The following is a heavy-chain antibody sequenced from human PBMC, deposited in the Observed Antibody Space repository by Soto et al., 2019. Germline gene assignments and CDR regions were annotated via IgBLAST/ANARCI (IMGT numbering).Heavy chain of an antibody. D-gene: IGHD2-15*01. CDR3: ARDRGGSCYSWFDP. V-gene: IGHV4-31*03. Sequence: SETLSLTCTVSGGSISSGGYYWSWIRQHPGKGLEWIGYIYYSGSTYYNPSLKSRVTISVDTSKNQFSLKLSSVTAADTAVYYCARDRGGSCYSWFDPWGQGTLVTVSS. CDR2: IYYSGST. CDR1: GGSISSGGYY. J-gene: IGHJ5*02.